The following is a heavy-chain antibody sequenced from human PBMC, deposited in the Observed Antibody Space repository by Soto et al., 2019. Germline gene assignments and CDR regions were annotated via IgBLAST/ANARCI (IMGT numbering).Heavy chain of an antibody. CDR1: GGSISSGDYY. V-gene: IGHV4-30-4*01. J-gene: IGHJ5*02. D-gene: IGHD5-18*01. CDR3: ARVGIVATDGDTAMATWSDP. CDR2: IYYSGST. Sequence: PAETLSLTCTVSGGSISSGDYYLRWIRQPPGKGQEWIGHIYYSGSTHYTPSLKSRVTISVATPKHQFSLKLSSVTAAATAVYYCARVGIVATDGDTAMATWSDPWGHRTPVTVSS.